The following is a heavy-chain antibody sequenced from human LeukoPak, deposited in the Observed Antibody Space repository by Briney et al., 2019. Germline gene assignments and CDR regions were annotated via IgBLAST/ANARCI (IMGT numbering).Heavy chain of an antibody. CDR2: INKKSGT. J-gene: IGHJ4*02. V-gene: IGHV4-30-4*01. Sequence: SETLSLTCTVSSVSISSGDYYWSWIRQPAGKGLEFIGYINKKSGTFYNPPLKSRVSISIDTSKNQFSLKLTSVTAADTAVYFCAREHKSYGDYPYYFDSWGQGTLVTVSS. CDR1: SVSISSGDYY. CDR3: AREHKSYGDYPYYFDS. D-gene: IGHD4-17*01.